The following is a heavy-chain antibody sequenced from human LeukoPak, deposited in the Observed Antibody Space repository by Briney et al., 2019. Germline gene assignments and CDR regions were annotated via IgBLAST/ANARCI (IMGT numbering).Heavy chain of an antibody. V-gene: IGHV3-23*01. D-gene: IGHD6-13*01. J-gene: IGHJ5*02. Sequence: GGSLRLSCAASGFTLSTYAMNWVRQAPGKGLEWVSGISAGGGSTYYADSVKGRFTISRDNSENTLYLQMNSLTVEDTAVYYCAKSPRSAADNWFDPWGQGTLVTVSS. CDR2: ISAGGGST. CDR1: GFTLSTYA. CDR3: AKSPRSAADNWFDP.